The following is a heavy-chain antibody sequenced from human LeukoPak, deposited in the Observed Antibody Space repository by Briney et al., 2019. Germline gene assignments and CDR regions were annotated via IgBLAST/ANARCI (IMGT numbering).Heavy chain of an antibody. CDR1: GFKFSSYW. CDR3: VRDNAYTFDY. D-gene: IGHD5-24*01. CDR2: INTNGDSA. Sequence: GGSLRLSCAVSGFKFSSYWMNWVRQVPGKGLMWVAHINTNGDSANYADSVKGRFTISRDNAKNTLSLQMNSLRAEDTAIYYCVRDNAYTFDYWGQGTLVTVSS. J-gene: IGHJ4*01. V-gene: IGHV3-74*01.